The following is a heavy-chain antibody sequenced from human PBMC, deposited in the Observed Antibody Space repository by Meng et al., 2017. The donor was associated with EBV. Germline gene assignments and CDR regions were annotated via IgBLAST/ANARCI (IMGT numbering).Heavy chain of an antibody. CDR1: EFAFTSAW. CDR2: IRSQVDGRTA. V-gene: IGHV3-15*01. D-gene: IGHD1-26*01. Sequence: VQLVEAGGGLVKPGESLKLPWAASEFAFTSAWMNWVRQAPGKGLEWVGRIRSQVDGRTADYSAPVKGRFTISRDDSKHTLYLQMNSLKIEDSAVYYCTTDEGGSRFWGQGTLVTVSS. CDR3: TTDEGGSRF. J-gene: IGHJ4*02.